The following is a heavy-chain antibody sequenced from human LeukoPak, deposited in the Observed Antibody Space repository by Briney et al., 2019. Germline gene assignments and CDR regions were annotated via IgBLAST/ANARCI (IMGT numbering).Heavy chain of an antibody. Sequence: SETLSLTCAVYGGSFSGYYWSWIRQPPGKGLEWIGEINHSGSTNYNPSLKSRVTISVDTSKNQFSLKLSSVTAADTAVYYCARAKEQWLYNYWGQGTLVTVSS. CDR3: ARAKEQWLYNY. J-gene: IGHJ4*02. D-gene: IGHD6-19*01. CDR2: INHSGST. CDR1: GGSFSGYY. V-gene: IGHV4-34*01.